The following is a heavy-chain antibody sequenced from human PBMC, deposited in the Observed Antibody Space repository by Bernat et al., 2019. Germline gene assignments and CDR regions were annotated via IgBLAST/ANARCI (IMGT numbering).Heavy chain of an antibody. V-gene: IGHV4-34*02. CDR1: GGSFSGYY. CDR3: ARTSCWYWFNP. Sequence: QVQIEQWGAGLLKASETLSLTCEVYGGSFSGYYWSWIRQPPGKGLEWIGEINPSGNTNYNPSLKSRVTISADTTKNYLSLKMRSVTAADTAVYFCARTSCWYWFNPWGQGALVTVSS. J-gene: IGHJ5*02. CDR2: INPSGNT. D-gene: IGHD6-19*01.